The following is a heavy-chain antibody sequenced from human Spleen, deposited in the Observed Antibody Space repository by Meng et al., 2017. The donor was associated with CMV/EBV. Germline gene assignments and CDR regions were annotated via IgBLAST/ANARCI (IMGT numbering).Heavy chain of an antibody. Sequence: LSLTCAASGFTFSSYGMHWVRQAPGKGLEWVAVIWYDGSKKYYADPVKGRFTISRDNSKNTLYLQMNSLRAEDTAVYYCAKDPDELRYFDWFFPLEVGGGMDVWGQGTTVTVSS. D-gene: IGHD3-9*01. CDR1: GFTFSSYG. CDR2: IWYDGSKK. J-gene: IGHJ6*02. V-gene: IGHV3-33*06. CDR3: AKDPDELRYFDWFFPLEVGGGMDV.